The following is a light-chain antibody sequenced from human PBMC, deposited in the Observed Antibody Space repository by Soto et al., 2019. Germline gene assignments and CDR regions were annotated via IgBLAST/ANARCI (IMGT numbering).Light chain of an antibody. V-gene: IGKV3-15*01. Sequence: EIEIAHTRAAQCRAGGERPTRWSTASQSVSSNLAWYQQKPRQATRLLIYGASTRANGIPARFSGSASGTEYTLTVCGLGTEDFALYRCKKYNTWLPLNFAGGTKVDIK. CDR2: GAS. J-gene: IGKJ4*01. CDR3: KKYNTWLPLN. CDR1: QSVSSN.